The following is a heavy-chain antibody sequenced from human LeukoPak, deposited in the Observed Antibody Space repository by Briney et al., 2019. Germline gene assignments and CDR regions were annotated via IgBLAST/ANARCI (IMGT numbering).Heavy chain of an antibody. Sequence: SGPTLVQPTQPLTLTCTFSGFSLSTSGVGVGWIRQPPGKALEWLALIYWNDDKSYIPSLKRRLTISKDTSKNQLDLPITKLDPVETPTYYCARSYSDYDYFNNWFDPWGQGTLVTVSS. CDR1: GFSLSTSGVG. CDR2: IYWNDDK. V-gene: IGHV2-5*01. CDR3: ARSYSDYDYFNNWFDP. J-gene: IGHJ5*02. D-gene: IGHD5-12*01.